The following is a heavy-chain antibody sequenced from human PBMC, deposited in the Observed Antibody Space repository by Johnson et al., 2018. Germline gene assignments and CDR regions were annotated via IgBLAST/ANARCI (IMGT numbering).Heavy chain of an antibody. V-gene: IGHV3-23*04. CDR1: GFSFSRSV. CDR2: FDGGSGST. CDR3: ERDHEKRALRHAAEYFQH. Sequence: EVQLVESGGGLVQPGGSLRLSCVVSGFSFSRSVMSWVRQAPGKGLEWVSTFDGGSGSTYYADSVKGRFTISRDSSKNTLYLQLNSLRGDDSAVYYCERDHEKRALRHAAEYFQHWGQGTLVIVSS. J-gene: IGHJ1*01.